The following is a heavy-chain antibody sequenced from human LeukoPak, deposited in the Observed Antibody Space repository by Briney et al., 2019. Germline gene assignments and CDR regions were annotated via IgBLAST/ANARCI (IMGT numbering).Heavy chain of an antibody. CDR1: GGPISSYY. CDR2: IYTSGST. Sequence: PSETLSLTCTVSGGPISSYYWSWIRQPAGKGLEWIGRIYTSGSTNYNPSLKSRVTMSVDTSKNQFSLNLSSVTAADTAVYYCAKPPVVVISQYYFDYWGQGTLVTVSS. D-gene: IGHD3-22*01. CDR3: AKPPVVVISQYYFDY. J-gene: IGHJ4*02. V-gene: IGHV4-4*07.